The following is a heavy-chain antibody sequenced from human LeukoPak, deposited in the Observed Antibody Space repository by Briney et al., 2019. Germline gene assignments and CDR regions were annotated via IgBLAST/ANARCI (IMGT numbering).Heavy chain of an antibody. J-gene: IGHJ5*02. CDR3: ARGREDTAMLNWFDP. CDR2: INHSGST. V-gene: IGHV4-34*01. Sequence: SETLSLTCAVHGGSFSGYYWSWIRQPPGKGLEWIGEINHSGSTNYNPSLKSRVTISVDTSKNQFSLKLSSVTAADTAVYYCARGREDTAMLNWFDPWGQGTLVTVSS. D-gene: IGHD5-18*01. CDR1: GGSFSGYY.